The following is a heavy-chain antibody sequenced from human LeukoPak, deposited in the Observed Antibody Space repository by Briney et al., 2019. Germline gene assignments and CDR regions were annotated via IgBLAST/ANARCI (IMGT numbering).Heavy chain of an antibody. J-gene: IGHJ4*02. V-gene: IGHV3-23*01. D-gene: IGHD3-22*01. Sequence: GGSLRLSCVASGFTFSSYAMSWVRQAPGKGLEWVSAIRGSGGSTYYADAVKGRFTISRDNSKNTLYLQMNSLRAEDTAVYYCARDSYDSSDFYLDDWGQGTLVTVSS. CDR2: IRGSGGST. CDR3: ARDSYDSSDFYLDD. CDR1: GFTFSSYA.